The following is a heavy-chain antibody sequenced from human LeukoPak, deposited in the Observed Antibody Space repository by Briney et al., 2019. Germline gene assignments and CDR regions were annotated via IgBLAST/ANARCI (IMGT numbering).Heavy chain of an antibody. J-gene: IGHJ4*02. CDR3: ARVYYHSVVDSCFDF. Sequence: KPSETLSLTCTVSGGSISSSSYYGGWIRQPRGKGLEWFGCIYYSESTYYNPSLNSLVTISVDTSKTQYYLKLSSVTAANTAVYYSARVYYHSVVDSCFDFWGQGTLVTVSS. CDR2: IYYSEST. CDR1: GGSISSSSYY. D-gene: IGHD3-22*01. V-gene: IGHV4-39*07.